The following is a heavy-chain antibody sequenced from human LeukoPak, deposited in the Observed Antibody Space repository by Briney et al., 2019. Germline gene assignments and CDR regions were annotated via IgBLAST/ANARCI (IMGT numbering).Heavy chain of an antibody. CDR3: ARDRYYYDSSGYYSDPLDC. CDR2: TYYRSKWYN. D-gene: IGHD3-22*01. V-gene: IGHV6-1*01. Sequence: SQTLSLTCAISGDSVSSNSAAWNWIRQSPSRGLEWLGRTYYRSKWYNDYAVSVKSRITINPDTPKNQFSLQLNSVTPEDTAVYYCARDRYYYDSSGYYSDPLDCWGQGTLVTVSS. J-gene: IGHJ4*02. CDR1: GDSVSSNSAA.